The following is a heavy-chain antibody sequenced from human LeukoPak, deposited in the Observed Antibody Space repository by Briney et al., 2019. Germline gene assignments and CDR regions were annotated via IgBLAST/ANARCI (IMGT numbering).Heavy chain of an antibody. CDR1: GGSISSGGYY. CDR3: ARAGGYDSSGYYFDY. J-gene: IGHJ4*02. V-gene: IGHV4-30-2*01. CDR2: IYHSGST. Sequence: PSETLSLTCTVSGGSISSGGYYWSWIRQPPGKGLEWIGYIYHSGSTYYNPSLKSRVTISVDRSKNQFSLKLSSVTAADTAVYYCARAGGYDSSGYYFDYWGQGTLVTVSS. D-gene: IGHD3-22*01.